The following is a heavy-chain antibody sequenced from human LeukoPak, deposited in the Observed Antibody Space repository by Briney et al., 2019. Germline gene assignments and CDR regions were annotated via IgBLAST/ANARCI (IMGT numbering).Heavy chain of an antibody. CDR1: GGSFSGYY. D-gene: IGHD3-16*02. J-gene: IGHJ6*02. CDR3: ARDPGMQPGGFGAVIAEYYYGMDV. V-gene: IGHV4-4*07. CDR2: IYTSGST. Sequence: LSETLCLTCAVCGGSFSGYYWSWIRQPAGKGLEWIGRIYTSGSTNYNPSLKSRVTMSVDTSKNQFSLKLSSVTAADTAVYYCARDPGMQPGGFGAVIAEYYYGMDVWGQGTTVTVSS.